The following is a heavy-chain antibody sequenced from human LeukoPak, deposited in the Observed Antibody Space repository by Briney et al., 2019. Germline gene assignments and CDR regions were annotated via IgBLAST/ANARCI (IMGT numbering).Heavy chain of an antibody. CDR2: MNPNSGNT. V-gene: IGHV1-8*01. Sequence: GASVKVSCQASGYTFTNYDINWVRQAPGQGLEWMGWMNPNSGNTDYAQKFQGRVTMTRNTSISTAYMELSSLRSEDTAVYYCAQAVAATYYYYYYGMDVWGKGTTVTVSS. J-gene: IGHJ6*04. D-gene: IGHD6-19*01. CDR3: AQAVAATYYYYYYGMDV. CDR1: GYTFTNYD.